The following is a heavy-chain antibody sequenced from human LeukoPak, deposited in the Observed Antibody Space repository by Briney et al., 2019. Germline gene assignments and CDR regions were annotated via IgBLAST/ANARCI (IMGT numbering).Heavy chain of an antibody. D-gene: IGHD2-15*01. CDR3: TSLQYCSGGSCYSAYYYYMDV. V-gene: IGHV3-73*01. J-gene: IGHJ6*03. Sequence: QSGGSLRLSCAASGFTFSGSAMHWVRQASGKGLEWAGRIRSKANSYATAYAASVKGRFTISRDDSKNTAYLQMNSLKTEDTAVYYCTSLQYCSGGSCYSAYYYYMDVWGKGTTVTVSS. CDR2: IRSKANSYAT. CDR1: GFTFSGSA.